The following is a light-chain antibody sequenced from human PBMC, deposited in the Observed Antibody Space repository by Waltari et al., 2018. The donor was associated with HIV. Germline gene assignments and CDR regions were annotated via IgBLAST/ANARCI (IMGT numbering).Light chain of an antibody. CDR2: EVN. CDR3: SSYAGSDVV. V-gene: IGLV2-8*01. J-gene: IGLJ2*01. Sequence: QSALTQPPSASGSRGQSVTISCTGTSSDVGAYNYVSWYQQYPGMAPKLIIYEVNKRPSGVPDRFSGSKSGNTASLTVSGLQAEDEADFYCSSYAGSDVVFGGGTKLTVL. CDR1: SSDVGAYNY.